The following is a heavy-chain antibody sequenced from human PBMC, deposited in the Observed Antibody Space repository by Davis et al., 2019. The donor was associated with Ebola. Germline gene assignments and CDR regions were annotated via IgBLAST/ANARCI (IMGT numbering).Heavy chain of an antibody. CDR3: ARRLAVAGTHWYFDL. Sequence: MPSETLSLTCAVSGGSIRSSTWWSWVRQPPGKGLEWIGEIYPSGNTNYNPSLKSRVTMSVDRSKHQFSLKLNSVTAADTAVYYCARRLAVAGTHWYFDLWGRGTLVTVSS. CDR1: GGSIRSSTW. J-gene: IGHJ2*01. CDR2: IYPSGNT. V-gene: IGHV4-4*02. D-gene: IGHD6-19*01.